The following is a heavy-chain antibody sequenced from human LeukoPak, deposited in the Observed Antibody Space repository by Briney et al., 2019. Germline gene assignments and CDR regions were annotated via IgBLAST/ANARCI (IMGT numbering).Heavy chain of an antibody. D-gene: IGHD3-16*01. CDR2: INPNSGGT. J-gene: IGHJ6*03. Sequence: ASVKVSCKASGYTFTGYYMHWVRQAPGQGLEWMGRINPNSGGTNYAQKFQGRVTMTRDTSISTAYMELSRLRSDDTAVYYCARDRFNAAGGAYYMDVWGKGTTVTVSS. V-gene: IGHV1-2*06. CDR3: ARDRFNAAGGAYYMDV. CDR1: GYTFTGYY.